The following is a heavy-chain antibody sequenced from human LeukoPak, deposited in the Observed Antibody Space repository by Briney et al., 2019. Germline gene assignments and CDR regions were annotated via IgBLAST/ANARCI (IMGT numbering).Heavy chain of an antibody. CDR1: GDSITDYY. D-gene: IGHD5-24*01. Sequence: SETLSLTCTVSGDSITDYYWSWLRQPPGKGLEWIGCMYYSGNTNYNPSLKSRVAMSIDTSKNQFSLNLSSVTATDTAVYYCARNRDGDKFDYWGQGTLVTVSS. CDR2: MYYSGNT. V-gene: IGHV4-59*01. J-gene: IGHJ4*02. CDR3: ARNRDGDKFDY.